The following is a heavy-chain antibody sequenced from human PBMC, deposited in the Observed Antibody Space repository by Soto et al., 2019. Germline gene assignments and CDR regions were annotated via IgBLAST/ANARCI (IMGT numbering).Heavy chain of an antibody. J-gene: IGHJ3*02. V-gene: IGHV3-7*04. Sequence: PGGSLRLSCAASGFTFITDWMSWVLQAPGKGLEWVANINQDGSEKYYVDSVKGRFTISRDNAKNSLYLQMSSLRPEDTALYYCVRYYDSSAYGGDAFDIWGQGTMVTVSS. D-gene: IGHD3-22*01. CDR1: GFTFITDW. CDR3: VRYYDSSAYGGDAFDI. CDR2: INQDGSEK.